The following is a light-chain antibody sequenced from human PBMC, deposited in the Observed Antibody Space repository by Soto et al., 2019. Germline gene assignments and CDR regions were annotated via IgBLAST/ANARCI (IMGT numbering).Light chain of an antibody. CDR1: QSVSSK. CDR3: QQYGSSPRL. Sequence: EIVMTQSPATLSVSPGEGATLSCRASQSVSSKLAWYQQKPGQAPRLLIYGASTRATGIPDRFSGSGSGTDFTLTISRLEPEDFAVYYCQQYGSSPRLFGQGTKVDI. J-gene: IGKJ1*01. V-gene: IGKV3-20*01. CDR2: GAS.